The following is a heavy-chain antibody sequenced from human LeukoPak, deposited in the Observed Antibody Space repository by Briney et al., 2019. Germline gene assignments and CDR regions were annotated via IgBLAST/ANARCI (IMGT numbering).Heavy chain of an antibody. CDR2: IIPIFGTA. CDR3: ARDMLTATRSYYYYYMDA. CDR1: GGTFSSYA. J-gene: IGHJ6*03. V-gene: IGHV1-69*05. Sequence: SVKVSCKASGGTFSSYAISWVRQAPGQGPEWMGGIIPIFGTANYAQKFQGRVTITTDESTSTAYMELSSLRSEDTAVYHCARDMLTATRSYYYYYMDAWGKGTTVTVSS. D-gene: IGHD2-21*02.